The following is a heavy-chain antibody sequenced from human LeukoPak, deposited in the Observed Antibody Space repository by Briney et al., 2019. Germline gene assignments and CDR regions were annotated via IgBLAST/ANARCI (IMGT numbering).Heavy chain of an antibody. CDR1: GVSVSNNNW. J-gene: IGHJ2*01. CDR3: ARDAGTTRTYWYFDL. Sequence: SETLSLTCAISGVSVSNNNWWSWVRQSPGKGLEWIGEIYHTGSPNYRPSLRGRVTISLDKSKNQFSLKLFSVTAADTAVYYCARDAGTTRTYWYFDLWGRGTLVTVSS. D-gene: IGHD1-7*01. V-gene: IGHV4-4*02. CDR2: IYHTGSP.